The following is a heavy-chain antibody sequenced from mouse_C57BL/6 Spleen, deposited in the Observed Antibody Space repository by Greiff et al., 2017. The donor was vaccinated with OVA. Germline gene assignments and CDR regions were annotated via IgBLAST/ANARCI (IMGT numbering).Heavy chain of an antibody. CDR2: ISSGSSTT. Sequence: DVHLVESGGGLVKPGGSLKLSCAASGFTFSDYGMHWVRQAPEKGLEWVAYISSGSSTTYYADTVKGRFTISRDNAKNTLFLQMTSLRSEDTAMYYCASTTVERDYYAMDYWGQGTSVTVSS. CDR3: ASTTVERDYYAMDY. J-gene: IGHJ4*01. V-gene: IGHV5-17*01. CDR1: GFTFSDYG. D-gene: IGHD1-1*01.